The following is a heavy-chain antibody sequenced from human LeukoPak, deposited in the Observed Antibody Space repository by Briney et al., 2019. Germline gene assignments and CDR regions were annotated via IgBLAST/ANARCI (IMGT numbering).Heavy chain of an antibody. CDR3: ARDYTAYCSGGSCYEFDP. D-gene: IGHD2-15*01. V-gene: IGHV1-2*02. CDR2: INPNSGGT. CDR1: GYTFTGYY. Sequence: GASVKVSCKASGYTFTGYYMHWVRQAPGQGLEWMGWINPNSGGTNYAQKFQGRVTMTRDTSISTAYMELSRLRSDDTAVYYCARDYTAYCSGGSCYEFDPWGQGTLVTVSS. J-gene: IGHJ5*02.